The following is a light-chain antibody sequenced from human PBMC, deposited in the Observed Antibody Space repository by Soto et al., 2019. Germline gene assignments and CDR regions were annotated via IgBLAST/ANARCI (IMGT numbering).Light chain of an antibody. CDR1: SSDIGSYNY. CDR3: SSSTSSSTLGYV. CDR2: DVS. Sequence: QSVLTQPASVSGSPGQSITISCTGTSSDIGSYNYVSWYQQHPGKAPKLMIYDVSNRPSGVSNRFSGSKSGNTASLIISGLQAEDEADYYCSSSTSSSTLGYVFGTGTKATVL. V-gene: IGLV2-14*03. J-gene: IGLJ1*01.